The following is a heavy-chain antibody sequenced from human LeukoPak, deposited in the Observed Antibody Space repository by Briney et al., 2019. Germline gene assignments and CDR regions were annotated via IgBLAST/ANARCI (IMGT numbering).Heavy chain of an antibody. Sequence: SQTLSLTCTVSGGSISSGGYYWSWIRQHPGKGLEWIGYVYYSGSTYYNPSLKSRVTISIDTSKNQFSLKLSSVTAADTAVYYCARVSGTAMIDYWGQGTLVTVSS. CDR2: VYYSGST. D-gene: IGHD5-18*01. V-gene: IGHV4-31*03. J-gene: IGHJ4*02. CDR3: ARVSGTAMIDY. CDR1: GGSISSGGYY.